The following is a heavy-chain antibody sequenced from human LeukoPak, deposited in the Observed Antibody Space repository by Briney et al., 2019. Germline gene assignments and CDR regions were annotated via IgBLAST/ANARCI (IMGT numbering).Heavy chain of an antibody. J-gene: IGHJ4*02. Sequence: SVKVSCKASGGTFSSYAISWVRQAPGQGLEWMGGIIPIFGTANYAQKFQGRVTITADESTSTAYMELSSLRSEDMAVYYCARGGNYYDSSGYYYAYWGQGTLVTVSS. CDR2: IIPIFGTA. D-gene: IGHD3-22*01. V-gene: IGHV1-69*13. CDR1: GGTFSSYA. CDR3: ARGGNYYDSSGYYYAY.